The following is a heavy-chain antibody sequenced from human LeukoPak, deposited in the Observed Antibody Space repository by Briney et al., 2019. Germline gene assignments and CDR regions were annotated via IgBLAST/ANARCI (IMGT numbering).Heavy chain of an antibody. CDR1: GFTFSSYW. J-gene: IGHJ4*02. CDR3: XXXXSGHYYKAYFDN. CDR2: INGDGSRT. Sequence: GGSLRLSCAASGFTFSSYWMHWVRQAPGKGLVWVSRINGDGSRTNYADSVKGRFTISRDNAKNTLYLQMNGLRAEDTAVYYXXXXXSGHYYKAYFDNWGQGTLVTVSS. V-gene: IGHV3-74*01. D-gene: IGHD3-22*01.